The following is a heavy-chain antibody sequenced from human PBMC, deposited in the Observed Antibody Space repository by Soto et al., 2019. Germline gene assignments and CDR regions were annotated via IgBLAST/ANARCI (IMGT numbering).Heavy chain of an antibody. Sequence: EGQLLESGGGLVQPGGSLRLSCAASGFTFSRYAMSWVRQVPGKGLEWVSAISGSGGHTFYADSVNGRFTISRDNSKNTLYLQVNSLRAADTALYYCAKDNLRGYYDDRVYPHDAFDIWGQGTMVTVSS. CDR1: GFTFSRYA. D-gene: IGHD3-22*01. J-gene: IGHJ3*02. CDR3: AKDNLRGYYDDRVYPHDAFDI. V-gene: IGHV3-23*01. CDR2: ISGSGGHT.